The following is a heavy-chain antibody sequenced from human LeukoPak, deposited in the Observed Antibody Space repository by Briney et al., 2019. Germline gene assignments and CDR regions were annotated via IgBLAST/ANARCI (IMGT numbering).Heavy chain of an antibody. J-gene: IGHJ6*02. CDR1: GGSFSGYY. CDR2: INHSGST. D-gene: IGHD3-22*01. Sequence: SETLSLTCAVYGGSFSGYYWSWIRQPPGKGLEWIGEINHSGSTNYNPSLKSRVTISVDTSKNQFSLKLSSVTAADTAVYYCARNNGGYQYYYYGMDVWGQGTTVTVSS. V-gene: IGHV4-34*01. CDR3: ARNNGGYQYYYYGMDV.